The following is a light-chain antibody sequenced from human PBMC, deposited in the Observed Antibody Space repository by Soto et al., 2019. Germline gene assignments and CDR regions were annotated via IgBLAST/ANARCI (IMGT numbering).Light chain of an antibody. V-gene: IGKV3-20*01. CDR3: QQYGSSSRT. Sequence: EIVLTQSPGTLSLSPGERTTLSCRASQSVSIYLAWYQQKPGQAPRLLIYGASSRATGTPDRFSGSGSGTDFTLTISRLEAEDFAVYYCQQYGSSSRTFGQGTKVDIK. CDR1: QSVSIY. CDR2: GAS. J-gene: IGKJ1*01.